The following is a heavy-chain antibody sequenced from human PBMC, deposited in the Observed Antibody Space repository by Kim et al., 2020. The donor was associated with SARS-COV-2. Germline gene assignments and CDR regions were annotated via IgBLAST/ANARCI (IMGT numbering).Heavy chain of an antibody. Sequence: SETLSLTCAVYGGSFSGYYWSWIRQPPGKGLEWIGEINHSGSTNYNPSLKSRVTISVDTSKNQFSLKLSSVTAADTAVYYCARGWRIQLWSEGYDLWGRGTLVTVSS. D-gene: IGHD5-18*01. CDR1: GGSFSGYY. J-gene: IGHJ2*01. CDR3: ARGWRIQLWSEGYDL. V-gene: IGHV4-34*01. CDR2: INHSGST.